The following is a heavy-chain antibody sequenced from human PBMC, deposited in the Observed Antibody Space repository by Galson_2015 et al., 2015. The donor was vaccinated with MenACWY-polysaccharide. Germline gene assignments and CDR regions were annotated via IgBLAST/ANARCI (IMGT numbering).Heavy chain of an antibody. D-gene: IGHD4-11*01. CDR2: LYSGGNT. V-gene: IGHV3-53*01. Sequence: SLRLSCAASDLSVTTSHMSWVRQTPGRGLEWVAALYSGGNTFYVDSVEGRFTISRDISKNTLYLHMNILRAEDTGVYYCTRTRDYNPIELWGQGTLVTVSS. CDR3: TRTRDYNPIEL. J-gene: IGHJ4*02. CDR1: DLSVTTSH.